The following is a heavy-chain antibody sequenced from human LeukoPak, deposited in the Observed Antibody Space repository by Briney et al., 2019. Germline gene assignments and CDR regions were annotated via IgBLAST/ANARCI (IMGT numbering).Heavy chain of an antibody. Sequence: ETSETLSLTCTVSGGSISSYYWSWIRQPPGKGLGWIGYIYSSGSTNYNPSLKSRVTISVDTSKNQFSLKLSSVTTADTAVYYCARESSGGSFDYWGQGTLVTVSS. J-gene: IGHJ4*02. CDR2: IYSSGST. V-gene: IGHV4-59*01. CDR3: ARESSGGSFDY. D-gene: IGHD2-15*01. CDR1: GGSISSYY.